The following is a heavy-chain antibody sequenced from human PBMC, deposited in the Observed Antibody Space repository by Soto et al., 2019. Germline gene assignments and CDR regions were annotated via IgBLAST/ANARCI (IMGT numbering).Heavy chain of an antibody. CDR1: RAFINSGGFY. CDR2: IFHSGST. CDR3: ARLIGNSWLDS. V-gene: IGHV4-30-4*01. D-gene: IGHD2-8*01. Sequence: SETLSFTCSVSRAFINSGGFYYSWIRQPPGKGLEWLGYIFHSGSTLYTPSLRGRLTLSADTSRNQLSLQLNSVTPDDTAVYYCARLIGNSWLDSWGQGTLVTVSS. J-gene: IGHJ5*01.